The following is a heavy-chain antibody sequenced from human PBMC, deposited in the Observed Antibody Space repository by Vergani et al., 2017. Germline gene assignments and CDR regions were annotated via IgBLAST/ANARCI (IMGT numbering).Heavy chain of an antibody. V-gene: IGHV3-30*02. Sequence: QVQLVESGGGVVQPGGSLRLSCAASGFTFSSYGMHWVRQAPGKGLEWVAFIRYDGNNKYYADSVKGRFTISRDNSKNTLYLQMNSLRAEDTAVYYCARLSYDTTPYLQGGYDCWGQGTLVSVSS. CDR2: IRYDGNNK. J-gene: IGHJ4*02. CDR1: GFTFSSYG. D-gene: IGHD3-22*01. CDR3: ARLSYDTTPYLQGGYDC.